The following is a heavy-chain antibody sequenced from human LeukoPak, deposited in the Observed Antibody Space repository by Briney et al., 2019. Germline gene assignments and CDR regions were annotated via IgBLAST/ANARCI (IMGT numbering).Heavy chain of an antibody. V-gene: IGHV4-59*12. Sequence: SETLSLTCTVSCGSISNYYWSWIRQPPGKGLEWIGYIYYSGSTNYNPSLKSRVTISVDTSKNQFSLKLSSVTAADTAVYYCARDIDYGDTQDYWGQGTLVTVSS. J-gene: IGHJ4*02. CDR1: CGSISNYY. D-gene: IGHD4-17*01. CDR2: IYYSGST. CDR3: ARDIDYGDTQDY.